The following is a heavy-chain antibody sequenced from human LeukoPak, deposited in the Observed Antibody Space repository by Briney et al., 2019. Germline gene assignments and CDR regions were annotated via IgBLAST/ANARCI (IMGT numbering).Heavy chain of an antibody. Sequence: ASVKVSCKAYEYTFIAYYMHWMRQAPGQGLEWMGWFNPNSGDTNFAQKFQGRVTMTRDTSITTGYMELSRLTSDDTAIYYCARVKIGSPVEFDFWGQGTLVTVSS. V-gene: IGHV1-2*02. CDR2: FNPNSGDT. J-gene: IGHJ4*02. CDR3: ARVKIGSPVEFDF. CDR1: EYTFIAYY. D-gene: IGHD2-21*01.